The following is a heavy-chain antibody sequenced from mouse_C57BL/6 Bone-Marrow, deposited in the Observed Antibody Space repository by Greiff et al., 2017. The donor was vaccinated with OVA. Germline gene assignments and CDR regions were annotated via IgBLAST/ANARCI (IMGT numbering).Heavy chain of an antibody. J-gene: IGHJ4*01. D-gene: IGHD2-5*01. Sequence: QVQLQQPGAELVKPGASVKMSCKASGYTFTSYWITWVKQRPGQGLEWIGDIYPGSGSTYYNEKFKSKATLTVDTSSSTADMQLSSLTSEDSSVYDCARRYSNYGYAMDYWGQGTSVTVSS. CDR3: ARRYSNYGYAMDY. V-gene: IGHV1-55*01. CDR1: GYTFTSYW. CDR2: IYPGSGST.